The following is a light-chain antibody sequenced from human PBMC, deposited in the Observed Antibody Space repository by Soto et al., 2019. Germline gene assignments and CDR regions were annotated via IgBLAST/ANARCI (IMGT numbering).Light chain of an antibody. J-gene: IGLJ1*01. CDR2: DVS. CDR3: NSYTSSSTPYV. V-gene: IGLV2-14*03. Sequence: QSALTQPASVSGSPGQSITISCTGTSSDVGGYNYVSWYQHHPGKAPKLIIYDVSNWPSGVSNRFSGSKSGNTASLTISGLQAEDEADYFCNSYTSSSTPYVFGTGTKLTVL. CDR1: SSDVGGYNY.